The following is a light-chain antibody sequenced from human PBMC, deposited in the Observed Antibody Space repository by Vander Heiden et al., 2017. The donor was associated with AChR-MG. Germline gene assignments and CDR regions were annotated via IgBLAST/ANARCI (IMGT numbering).Light chain of an antibody. J-gene: IGKJ2*01. Sequence: DIVMTQTPRSLSVTPGQPASISCKSSQSPLHSDGKTYLYWSLQKAGQPPQLLIHEVSNRFSGVPDRFSGSGSGTDFTLKISRVEAEDVAVYYCMKSIQLPYTFGQGTKLEIK. CDR3: MKSIQLPYT. CDR1: QSPLHSDGKTY. V-gene: IGKV2D-29*01. CDR2: EVS.